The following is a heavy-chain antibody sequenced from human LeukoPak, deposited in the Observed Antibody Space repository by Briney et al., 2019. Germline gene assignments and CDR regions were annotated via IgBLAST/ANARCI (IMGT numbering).Heavy chain of an antibody. D-gene: IGHD1-14*01. CDR1: GFTFSSYA. Sequence: GGSLRLSCAASGFTFSSYAMHWVRQAPGKGLEWVSAISGSGGSTYYADSVKGRFTISRDNAKNSLYLQMSSLRAEDTAVYYCARTRWVDVLYYFDYWGQGTLVTVSS. V-gene: IGHV3-23*01. J-gene: IGHJ4*02. CDR2: ISGSGGST. CDR3: ARTRWVDVLYYFDY.